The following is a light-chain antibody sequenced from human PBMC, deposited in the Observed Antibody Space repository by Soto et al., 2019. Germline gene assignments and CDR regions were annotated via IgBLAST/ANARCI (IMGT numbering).Light chain of an antibody. CDR3: SSYAGSNIPVV. CDR1: SSDVGGYNC. CDR2: EVS. J-gene: IGLJ2*01. V-gene: IGLV2-8*01. Sequence: QSVLTQPPSASGSPGQSVTISCTGTSSDVGGYNCVSWYQQHPGKAPKLMIYEVSKRPSGVPDRFSGSKSGNTASLPVSGLQAEDEADYYCSSYAGSNIPVVFGGGTKVTVL.